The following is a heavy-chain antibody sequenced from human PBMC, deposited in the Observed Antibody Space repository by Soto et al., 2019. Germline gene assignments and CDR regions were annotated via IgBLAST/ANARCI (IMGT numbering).Heavy chain of an antibody. Sequence: SETLSLTCTVSGGSISSGDYYWSWIRQPPGKGLEWIGYIYYSGSTYYNPSLKSRVTISVDTSKNQFSLKLSSVTAADTAVYYCARVFVSGSGSYYDYYYYGMDVWGQGTTVTVSS. CDR3: ARVFVSGSGSYYDYYYYGMDV. CDR2: IYYSGST. V-gene: IGHV4-30-4*01. J-gene: IGHJ6*02. D-gene: IGHD3-10*01. CDR1: GGSISSGDYY.